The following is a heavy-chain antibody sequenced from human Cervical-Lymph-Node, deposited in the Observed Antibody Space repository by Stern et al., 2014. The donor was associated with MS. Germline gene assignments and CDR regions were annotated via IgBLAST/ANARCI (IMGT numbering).Heavy chain of an antibody. J-gene: IGHJ4*02. CDR3: VQRDATTXXLHY. CDR2: YYRDDDK. V-gene: IGHV2-5*02. Sequence: QITLKESGPALVKATQTLTLTCTFSGFSLSTSGVGVGWVRQPPGKALSWLALYYRDDDKRYSPSLETRLTITKGTSKNQVVLTVTNMGPLDTGTYFCVQRDATTXXLHYWGQGTLVTVSS. CDR1: GFSLSTSGVG. D-gene: IGHD5-24*01.